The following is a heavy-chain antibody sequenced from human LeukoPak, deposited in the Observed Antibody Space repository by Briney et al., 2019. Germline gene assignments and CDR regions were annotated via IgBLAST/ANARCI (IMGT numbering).Heavy chain of an antibody. D-gene: IGHD1-1*01. Sequence: SQTLSLTCAISGDSVSRSYAGWNWIRQSPSRGLEWLGRTYYTSKWYNDYAVSVKSRITTNPDTSKNQFSLQLNSVTPEDTAVYYCARQASWNFGWYFDLWGRGTLVTVSS. CDR2: TYYTSKWYN. CDR3: ARQASWNFGWYFDL. V-gene: IGHV6-1*01. CDR1: GDSVSRSYAG. J-gene: IGHJ2*01.